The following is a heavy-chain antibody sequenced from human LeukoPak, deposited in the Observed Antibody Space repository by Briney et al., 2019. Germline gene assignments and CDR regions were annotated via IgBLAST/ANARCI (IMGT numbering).Heavy chain of an antibody. J-gene: IGHJ4*02. CDR1: GFTFSSYA. Sequence: PGRSLRLSCAASGFTFSSYAMHWVRQAPGKGLEWVAVISYDGSNKYYADSVKGRFTISRDNSKNTLYLQMNSLRAEDTAVYCCARDFGSGGYLAYYFDYWGQGTLVTVSS. D-gene: IGHD3-10*01. V-gene: IGHV3-30*04. CDR2: ISYDGSNK. CDR3: ARDFGSGGYLAYYFDY.